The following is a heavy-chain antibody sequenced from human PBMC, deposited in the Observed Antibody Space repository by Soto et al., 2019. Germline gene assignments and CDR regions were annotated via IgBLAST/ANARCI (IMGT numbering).Heavy chain of an antibody. J-gene: IGHJ4*02. CDR3: VTVNLVGAAYYFDY. D-gene: IGHD1-26*01. Sequence: SETLSLTCAVSGGSISGSYYYWGWLRQSKGKWPGWTGSVFYTGFTSYNPSLESRVTVSVDTSKNQYSLKVSGVSAADTAVYYCVTVNLVGAAYYFDYWGPGTLVTVSS. CDR2: VFYTGFT. CDR1: GGSISGSYYY. V-gene: IGHV4-39*01.